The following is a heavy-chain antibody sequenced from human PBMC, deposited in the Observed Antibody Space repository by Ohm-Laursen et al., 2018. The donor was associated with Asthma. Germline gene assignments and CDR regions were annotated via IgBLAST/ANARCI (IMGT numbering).Heavy chain of an antibody. D-gene: IGHD6-13*01. Sequence: SLRLSCTASGFTFSSYWMHWVRQAPGKGPVWVSRLNTDGSGTWYADSVKGRFTISRDNAKNTLYLQMNSLRAEDTAVYYCARDGPTIAAAALDYWGQGTLVTVSS. CDR2: LNTDGSGT. CDR1: GFTFSSYW. J-gene: IGHJ4*02. CDR3: ARDGPTIAAAALDY. V-gene: IGHV3-74*01.